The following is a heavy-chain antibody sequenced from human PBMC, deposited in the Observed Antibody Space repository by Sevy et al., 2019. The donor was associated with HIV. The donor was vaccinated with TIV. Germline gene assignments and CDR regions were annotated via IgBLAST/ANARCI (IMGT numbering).Heavy chain of an antibody. Sequence: GGSLRLSCAASGVTFSSYAMHWVRQAPGKGLEWVAVISYDGSNKYYADSVKGRFTISRDNSKNTLYLQMNSLRAEDTAVYYCARELRSYYYYGMDVWGQGTTVTVSS. CDR2: ISYDGSNK. CDR3: ARELRSYYYYGMDV. D-gene: IGHD3-3*01. J-gene: IGHJ6*02. CDR1: GVTFSSYA. V-gene: IGHV3-30*04.